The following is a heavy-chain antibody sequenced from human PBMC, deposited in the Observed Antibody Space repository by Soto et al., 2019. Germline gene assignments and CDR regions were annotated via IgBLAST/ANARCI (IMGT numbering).Heavy chain of an antibody. CDR1: GYTFTSYY. D-gene: IGHD1-26*01. Sequence: ASVKVSCKASGYTFTSYYIHWVRQAPGQGLEYVGMIDPNSGGTNYAQNFQERVTITRDMSTSTAYMELSSLGSEDTAVYYCAAFPLPHSVSYYYFDYWGQGTLVTVS. J-gene: IGHJ4*02. V-gene: IGHV1-46*01. CDR3: AAFPLPHSVSYYYFDY. CDR2: IDPNSGGT.